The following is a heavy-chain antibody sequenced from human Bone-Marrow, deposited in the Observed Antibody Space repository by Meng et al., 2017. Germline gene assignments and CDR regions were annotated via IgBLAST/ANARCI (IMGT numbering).Heavy chain of an antibody. Sequence: SVKVSCKASGCTFSSYAIRWVRQAPGQGLEWMGGIIPIFGTANYAQKFQGRVTITADESTSTAYMELSSLRSEDTAVYYCARSIYDYGDYGPHFGYFDYWGQGTLVTVSS. CDR1: GCTFSSYA. J-gene: IGHJ4*02. V-gene: IGHV1-69*13. CDR2: IIPIFGTA. CDR3: ARSIYDYGDYGPHFGYFDY. D-gene: IGHD4-17*01.